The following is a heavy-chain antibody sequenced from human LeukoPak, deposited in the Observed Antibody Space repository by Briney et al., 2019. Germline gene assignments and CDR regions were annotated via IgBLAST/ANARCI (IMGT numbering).Heavy chain of an antibody. J-gene: IGHJ4*02. CDR1: GGSFSGYY. Sequence: SETLSLTCAVYGGSFSGYYWSWIRQPPGKGLEWIGEINHSGSTYYNPSLKTRVTISVDTSKKQFSLTLSSVTAADTAVYYCARQRNYDFGYWGQGTLVTVSS. CDR2: INHSGST. D-gene: IGHD3-3*01. V-gene: IGHV4-34*01. CDR3: ARQRNYDFGY.